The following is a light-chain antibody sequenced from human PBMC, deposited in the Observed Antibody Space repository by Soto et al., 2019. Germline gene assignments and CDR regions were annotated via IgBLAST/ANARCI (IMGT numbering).Light chain of an antibody. V-gene: IGLV2-14*01. J-gene: IGLJ2*01. CDR2: EVT. CDR1: SSDIGGYNY. CDR3: NSYTSSSTRV. Sequence: QSALTQPASVSGSPGQSITISCTGSSSDIGGYNYVSWCQHHPGKAPKLLIYEVTNRPSGVSNRFSGSKSGHTASLTISGLQAEDEAVYYCNSYTSSSTRVFGGGTKLTVL.